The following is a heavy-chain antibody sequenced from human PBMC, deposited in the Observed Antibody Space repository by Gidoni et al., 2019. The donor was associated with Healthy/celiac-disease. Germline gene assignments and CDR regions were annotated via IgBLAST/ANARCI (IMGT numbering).Heavy chain of an antibody. Sequence: QVQLQESGPGLVKPSQTLSLTCTVSGGSISSGSYYWSWIRQPAGKGLEWIGRIYTSGSTNYNPSLKSRVTISVDTSKNQFSLKLSSVTAADTAVYYCARDSESGAFDIWGQGTMVTVSS. CDR2: IYTSGST. V-gene: IGHV4-61*02. CDR1: GGSISSGSYY. CDR3: ARDSESGAFDI. D-gene: IGHD1-26*01. J-gene: IGHJ3*02.